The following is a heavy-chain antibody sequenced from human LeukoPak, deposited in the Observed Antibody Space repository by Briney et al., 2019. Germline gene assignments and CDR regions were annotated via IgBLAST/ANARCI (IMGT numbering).Heavy chain of an antibody. CDR3: ARDLGCSSTSCSNWFDP. J-gene: IGHJ5*02. CDR1: GGSISSYY. V-gene: IGHV4-4*07. CDR2: IYTSGST. D-gene: IGHD2-2*01. Sequence: SETLSLTCTVSGGSISSYYWSWIRQPAGKGLEWIGRIYTSGSTNYNPSLKSRVTMSVDTSKNQSSLKLSSVTAADTAVYYCARDLGCSSTSCSNWFDPWGQGTLVTVSS.